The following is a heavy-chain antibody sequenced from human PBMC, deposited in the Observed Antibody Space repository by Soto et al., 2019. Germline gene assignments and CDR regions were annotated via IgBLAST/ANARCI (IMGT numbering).Heavy chain of an antibody. J-gene: IGHJ4*02. CDR3: AKSQSPMVRGVIEAFDY. Sequence: PGGSLRLSCAASGFTFSSYAMSWVRQAPGKGLEWVSGISGSGGSTYYADSVKGRFTISRDNSKNTLYLQMNGLRAEDTAVYYCAKSQSPMVRGVIEAFDYWGQGTLVTVSS. V-gene: IGHV3-23*01. D-gene: IGHD3-10*01. CDR2: ISGSGGST. CDR1: GFTFSSYA.